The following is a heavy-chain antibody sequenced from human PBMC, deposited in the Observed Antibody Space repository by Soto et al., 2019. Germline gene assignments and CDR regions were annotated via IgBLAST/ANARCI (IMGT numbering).Heavy chain of an antibody. Sequence: GGSLRLSCAASGFTFSSYGMHWVRQAPGKGLEWVAVIWYDGSNKYYADSVKGRFTISRDNSKNTLYLQMNSLRAEDTAVYYCARDRAPGWAYYYGMDVWGQGTTVTVSS. D-gene: IGHD1-26*01. CDR2: IWYDGSNK. V-gene: IGHV3-33*01. CDR1: GFTFSSYG. CDR3: ARDRAPGWAYYYGMDV. J-gene: IGHJ6*02.